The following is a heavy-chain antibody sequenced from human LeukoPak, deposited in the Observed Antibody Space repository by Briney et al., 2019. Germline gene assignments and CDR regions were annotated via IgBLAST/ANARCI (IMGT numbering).Heavy chain of an antibody. V-gene: IGHV4-34*12. Sequence: SETLSLTCVVYGGSFSGYYWSWIRRPPGKGLEWIGEIIHSGSTNYNPSLKSRVTISVDTSKNQFSLKLSSVTAADTAVYYCARKWDAFDIWGQGTMVTVSS. CDR2: IIHSGST. J-gene: IGHJ3*02. D-gene: IGHD1-26*01. CDR3: ARKWDAFDI. CDR1: GGSFSGYY.